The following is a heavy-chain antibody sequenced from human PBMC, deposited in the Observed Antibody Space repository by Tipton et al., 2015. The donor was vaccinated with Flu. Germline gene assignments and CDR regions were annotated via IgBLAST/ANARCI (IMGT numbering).Heavy chain of an antibody. Sequence: GLVKPSETLSLICAVSDYSISSGYYWGWIRQPPGKGLEWIGNIFHSGSASYNPSLKSRLTLSVDRSKNQFSLKLISVTAADTAIYYFARRDFTNYVSDPKNWFDPWGQGVLVTVSS. CDR2: IFHSGSA. V-gene: IGHV4-38-2*01. CDR1: DYSISSGYY. CDR3: ARRDFTNYVSDPKNWFDP. D-gene: IGHD4/OR15-4a*01. J-gene: IGHJ5*02.